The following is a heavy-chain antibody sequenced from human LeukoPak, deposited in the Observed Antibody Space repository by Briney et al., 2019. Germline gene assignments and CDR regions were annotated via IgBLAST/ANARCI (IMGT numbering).Heavy chain of an antibody. Sequence: ASVKVSCRASGGTFSSYAISWVRQAPGQGLEWMGGIIPIFGTANYAQKFQGRVTITADESTSTAYMELSSLSSEDTAVYYCAREAADRRWFGYAFDIWGQGTMVTVSS. CDR2: IIPIFGTA. CDR3: AREAADRRWFGYAFDI. J-gene: IGHJ3*02. D-gene: IGHD3-10*01. V-gene: IGHV1-69*13. CDR1: GGTFSSYA.